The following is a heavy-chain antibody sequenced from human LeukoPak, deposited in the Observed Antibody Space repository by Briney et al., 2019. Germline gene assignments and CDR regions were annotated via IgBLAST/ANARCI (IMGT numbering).Heavy chain of an antibody. Sequence: ASVKVSCKASGYTFTSYYMHWVRQAPGQGLEWMGWINPNSGGTNYAQKFQGRVTMTRDTSISTAYMELSRLRSDDTAVYYCATTFSGWYGVFDYWGQGTLVTVSS. D-gene: IGHD6-19*01. V-gene: IGHV1-2*02. CDR1: GYTFTSYY. J-gene: IGHJ4*02. CDR2: INPNSGGT. CDR3: ATTFSGWYGVFDY.